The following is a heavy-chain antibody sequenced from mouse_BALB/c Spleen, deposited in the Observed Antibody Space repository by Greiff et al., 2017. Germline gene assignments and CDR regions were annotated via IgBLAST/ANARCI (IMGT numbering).Heavy chain of an antibody. CDR2: ISSGGST. D-gene: IGHD4-1*01. J-gene: IGHJ3*01. CDR1: GFTFSSYA. Sequence: EVKLVESGGGLVKPGGSLKLSCAASGFTFSSYAMSWVRQTPEKRLEWVASISSGGSTYYPDSVKGRFTISRDNARNILYLQMSSLKSEDTAMYYCARLTGTYWGQGTLVTVSA. V-gene: IGHV5-6-5*01. CDR3: ARLTGTY.